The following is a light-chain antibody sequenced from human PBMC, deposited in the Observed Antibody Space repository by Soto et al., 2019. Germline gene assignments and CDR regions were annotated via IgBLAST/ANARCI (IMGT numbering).Light chain of an antibody. V-gene: IGKV1-39*01. J-gene: IGKJ2*02. CDR2: AAS. Sequence: DIQMTQSPSSLSASVGDRVTITCRASQSISSYLNWYQQKPGKAPKLLIYAASSLQSGVPSRFSGSGSGTDFTHTISSLQPEDFATYYCQQSYSTPRGTFGQGTKLEIK. CDR1: QSISSY. CDR3: QQSYSTPRGT.